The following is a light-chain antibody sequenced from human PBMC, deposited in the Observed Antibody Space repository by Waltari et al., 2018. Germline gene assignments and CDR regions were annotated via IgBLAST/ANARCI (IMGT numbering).Light chain of an antibody. CDR2: RNN. CDR1: SANLGSHY. CDR3: ASWDDSHYV. V-gene: IGLV1-47*01. Sequence: QSVRTQPPSASGTPGQRVGISCSGSSANLGSHYLYWYQQLPGTAPKPLIYRNNQRPSGVPDRFSAYKYGTSASLAISGLRSEDEAVYYCASWDDSHYVFGTGTKVTVL. J-gene: IGLJ1*01.